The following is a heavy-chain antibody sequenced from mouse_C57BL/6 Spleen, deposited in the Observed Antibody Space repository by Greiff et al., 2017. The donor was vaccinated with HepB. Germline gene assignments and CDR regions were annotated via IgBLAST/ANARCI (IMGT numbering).Heavy chain of an antibody. CDR2: IYPGDGDT. CDR1: GYAFSSSW. Sequence: VQLQQSGPELVKPGASVKISCKASGYAFSSSWMNWVKQRPGKGLEWIGRIYPGDGDTNYNGKFKGKATLTADKSSSTAYMQLSSLTSEDSAVYFCARSYYGSSYDAMDYWDQGTSVTVSS. D-gene: IGHD1-1*01. CDR3: ARSYYGSSYDAMDY. V-gene: IGHV1-82*01. J-gene: IGHJ4*01.